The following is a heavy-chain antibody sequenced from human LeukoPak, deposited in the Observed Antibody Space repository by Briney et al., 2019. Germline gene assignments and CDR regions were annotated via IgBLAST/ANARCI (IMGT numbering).Heavy chain of an antibody. V-gene: IGHV3-21*01. CDR2: ISSSSSYI. CDR1: GFTFSSYA. Sequence: GGSLRLSCVASGFTFSSYAMSWVRQAPGKGLEWVSSISSSSSYIYYADSVKGRFTISRDNAKNSLYLQMKSLRAEDTAVYYCARDRPYYYDSSGYYPRINWFDPWGQGTLVTVSS. CDR3: ARDRPYYYDSSGYYPRINWFDP. D-gene: IGHD3-22*01. J-gene: IGHJ5*02.